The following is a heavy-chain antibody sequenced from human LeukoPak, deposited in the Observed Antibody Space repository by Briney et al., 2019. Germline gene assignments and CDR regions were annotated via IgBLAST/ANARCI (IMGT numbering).Heavy chain of an antibody. J-gene: IGHJ5*02. CDR1: GFIFSDHY. V-gene: IGHV3-72*01. Sequence: PGGSLRLSCVASGFIFSDHYMDWVRQAPGKGLEWVGRTRNKAKSYTTEYAASVKGRFTISRDDSKNSLYLQMNSLKSEDTAVYYCVRGETGMTPVSYWFDPWGQGTLVTVSS. CDR2: TRNKAKSYTT. D-gene: IGHD1-1*01. CDR3: VRGETGMTPVSYWFDP.